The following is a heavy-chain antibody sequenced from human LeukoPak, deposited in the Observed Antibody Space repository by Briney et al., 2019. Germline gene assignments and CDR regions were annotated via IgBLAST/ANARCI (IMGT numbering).Heavy chain of an antibody. V-gene: IGHV3-23*01. CDR2: ISGSGGST. CDR1: GFTFSSYA. J-gene: IGHJ4*02. Sequence: GGSLRLSCAASGFTFSSYAMNWVRQAPGKGLEWVSTISGSGGSTYYADSVKGRFTISRDNSKNTLYLQMNRLRPEDTAVYYCAKESRTKGDLHYYYFDYWGQGTLVTVSS. CDR3: AKESRTKGDLHYYYFDY. D-gene: IGHD2/OR15-2a*01.